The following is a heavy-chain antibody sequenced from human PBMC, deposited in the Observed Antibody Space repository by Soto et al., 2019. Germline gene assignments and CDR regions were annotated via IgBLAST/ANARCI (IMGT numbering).Heavy chain of an antibody. D-gene: IGHD1-26*01. J-gene: IGHJ5*02. CDR3: AKDRHRGGGATHPPWFDP. CDR2: ISYDGSNK. V-gene: IGHV3-30*18. Sequence: PGGSLRLSCAASGFTFSSYGMHWVRQAPGKGLEWVAVISYDGSNKYYADSVKGRFTISRDNSKNTLYLQMNSLRAEDTAVYYCAKDRHRGGGATHPPWFDPWGQGTLVT. CDR1: GFTFSSYG.